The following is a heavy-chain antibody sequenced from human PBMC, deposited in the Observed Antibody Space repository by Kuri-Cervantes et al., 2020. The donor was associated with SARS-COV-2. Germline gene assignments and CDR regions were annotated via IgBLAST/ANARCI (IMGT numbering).Heavy chain of an antibody. CDR3: ARALLRSLTNDAFDI. CDR1: GYTFTSYG. J-gene: IGHJ3*02. Sequence: ASVKVSCKASGYTFTSYGISWVRQAPGQGLEWMGWISAYNGNTNYAQKLQGRVTMTTDTSTSTAYMELRSLRSDDTAVYYCARALLRSLTNDAFDIWGQGTMVTVSS. V-gene: IGHV1-18*01. CDR2: ISAYNGNT.